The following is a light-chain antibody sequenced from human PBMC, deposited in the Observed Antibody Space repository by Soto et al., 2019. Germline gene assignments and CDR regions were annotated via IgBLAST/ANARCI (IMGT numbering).Light chain of an antibody. Sequence: DIQMTQSPSTLSASVGDRVTITCRASQSISSWLAWYQQKPGKAPKLLISAASTLQRGVPSRFSGTGSGTDFPLTISSLQPDDFATYYCQQYKTYPLTFGGGTKVDIK. V-gene: IGKV1-5*01. CDR1: QSISSW. J-gene: IGKJ4*01. CDR3: QQYKTYPLT. CDR2: AAS.